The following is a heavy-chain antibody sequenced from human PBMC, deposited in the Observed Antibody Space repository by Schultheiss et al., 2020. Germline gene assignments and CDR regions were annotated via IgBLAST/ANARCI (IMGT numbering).Heavy chain of an antibody. V-gene: IGHV1-18*04. CDR1: GYTFTSYG. J-gene: IGHJ6*03. Sequence: ASVKVSCKASGYTFTSYGISWVRQAPGQGLEWMGWISAYNGNTNYAQKLQGRVTMTTDTSTSTAYMELRSLRSDDTAVYYCARGYFYGSGKHWVNYYYYMHVCGKVATVNVSS. CDR3: ARGYFYGSGKHWVNYYYYMHV. CDR2: ISAYNGNT. D-gene: IGHD3-10*01.